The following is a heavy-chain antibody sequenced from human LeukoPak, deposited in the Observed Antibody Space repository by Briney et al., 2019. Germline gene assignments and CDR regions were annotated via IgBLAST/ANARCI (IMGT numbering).Heavy chain of an antibody. V-gene: IGHV3-30-3*01. CDR2: ISYDGSNK. D-gene: IGHD6-13*01. Sequence: GGSLRLSCAASGFTFSSYAMHWVRQAPGKGLEWVAVISYDGSNKYYADSVKGRFTISRDNSKNTLYLQMNSLRAEDTAVYYCAKDRSSSWSLYDYWGQGTLVTVSS. J-gene: IGHJ4*02. CDR1: GFTFSSYA. CDR3: AKDRSSSWSLYDY.